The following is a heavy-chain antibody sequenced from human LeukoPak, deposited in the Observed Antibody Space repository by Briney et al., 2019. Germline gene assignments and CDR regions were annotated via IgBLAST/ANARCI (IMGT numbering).Heavy chain of an antibody. J-gene: IGHJ4*02. CDR1: GGSFSGYY. Sequence: SETLSLTCAVYGGSFSGYYWNWIRQPPGKGLEWIGEVNHSGSTNYNPSLKSRVTISVDTSKNQFSLKLSSVTAADTAVYYCARGGTVLGYCSSTSCYGNDYWGQGTLVTVSS. V-gene: IGHV4-34*01. D-gene: IGHD2-2*01. CDR3: ARGGTVLGYCSSTSCYGNDY. CDR2: VNHSGST.